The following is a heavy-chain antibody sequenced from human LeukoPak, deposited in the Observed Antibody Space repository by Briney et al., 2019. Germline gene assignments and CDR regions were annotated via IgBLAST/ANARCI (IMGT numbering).Heavy chain of an antibody. D-gene: IGHD5-18*01. J-gene: IGHJ4*02. CDR3: ARDLVGYSYGNFDY. CDR2: ISYDGNNK. Sequence: RGSLRLSCAASGFTFSNYAMHWVRQAPGKGLEWVAVISYDGNNKYYADSVKGRFTISRDNAKNTLYLQMNSLRAEDTAVYYCARDLVGYSYGNFDYWGQGILVTVSS. CDR1: GFTFSNYA. V-gene: IGHV3-30*04.